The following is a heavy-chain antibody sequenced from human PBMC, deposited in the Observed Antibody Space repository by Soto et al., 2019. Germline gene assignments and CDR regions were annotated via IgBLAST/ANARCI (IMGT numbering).Heavy chain of an antibody. D-gene: IGHD3-3*01. CDR1: GGSFSGYY. CDR3: GRGPWFLEWGARPHYFDY. V-gene: IGHV4-34*01. CDR2: INHSGST. Sequence: SETLSLTCAVYGGSFSGYYWSWIRQPPGKGLEWIGEINHSGSTNYNPSLKSRVTISVDTSKNQFSLKLSSVTAADTAVYYCGRGPWFLEWGARPHYFDYWGQGTLVTVSS. J-gene: IGHJ4*02.